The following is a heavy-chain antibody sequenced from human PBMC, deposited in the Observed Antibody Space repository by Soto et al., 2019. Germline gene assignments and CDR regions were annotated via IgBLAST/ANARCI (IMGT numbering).Heavy chain of an antibody. D-gene: IGHD5-18*01. CDR1: AGSISDYY. Sequence: PSETLSLPCIVAAGSISDYYWSWIRQSPEKGLEYIAYSSYGGITNLNGALNGRVTMSIDTSKNQFSLKATSLTAADTAVYYCARAYVDTAMVFYYYGMDVWGQGTTVTVSS. J-gene: IGHJ6*02. CDR2: SSYGGIT. V-gene: IGHV4-59*01. CDR3: ARAYVDTAMVFYYYGMDV.